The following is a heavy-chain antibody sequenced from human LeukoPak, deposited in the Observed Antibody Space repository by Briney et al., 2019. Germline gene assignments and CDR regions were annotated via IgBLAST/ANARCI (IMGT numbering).Heavy chain of an antibody. CDR1: GGSISSDDYC. CDR3: ARHAFYYDITGYYYYFDY. V-gene: IGHV4-30-4*08. CDR2: IYYSGST. J-gene: IGHJ4*02. D-gene: IGHD3-22*01. Sequence: SETLSLTCSVSGGSISSDDYCWNWIRQHPGKGLEWIGYIYYSGSTYYNPSLKSRFTISVDTSKNQFSLKLSSVTAADTAVYYCARHAFYYDITGYYYYFDYWGQGTLVTVSS.